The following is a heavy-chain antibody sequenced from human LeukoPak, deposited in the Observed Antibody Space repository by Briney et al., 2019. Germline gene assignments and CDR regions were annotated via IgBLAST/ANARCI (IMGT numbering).Heavy chain of an antibody. D-gene: IGHD4-17*01. CDR3: AKDPNGDYLGAFDS. V-gene: IGHV3-7*04. J-gene: IGHJ4*02. CDR1: GFTFSSYW. CDR2: IKQDGSEK. Sequence: GGSLRLSCAASGFTFSSYWMSWVRQAPGKGLEWVVNIKQDGSEKNYVDSGKGRFTISRDNAKNSLYLHVNSLRPEDTAVYYCAKDPNGDYLGAFDSWGQGTLVTVSS.